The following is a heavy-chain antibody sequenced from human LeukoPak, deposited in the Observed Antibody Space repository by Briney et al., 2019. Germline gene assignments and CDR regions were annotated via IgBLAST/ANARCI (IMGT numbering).Heavy chain of an antibody. Sequence: GVSLRLSCTASGFTFSSYAISWVRQAPGKGVEWGSSITGSGGSTYYAYAVKGRFTISSDNSKNTLYLQTNGLSIEDRAVYYCAKCTAGFDYWGQGTLVTVSS. V-gene: IGHV3-23*01. D-gene: IGHD2-21*02. CDR1: GFTFSSYA. CDR2: ITGSGGST. J-gene: IGHJ4*02. CDR3: AKCTAGFDY.